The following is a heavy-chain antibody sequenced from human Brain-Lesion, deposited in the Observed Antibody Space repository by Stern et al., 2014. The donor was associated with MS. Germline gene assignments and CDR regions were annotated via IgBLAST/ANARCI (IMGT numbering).Heavy chain of an antibody. J-gene: IGHJ5*02. D-gene: IGHD2-2*01. V-gene: IGHV4-30-2*01. CDR2: LNYGGGP. CDR1: GYSITSAAFS. CDR3: ARGRSRVHPPLDP. Sequence: QVQLQESGSGLVKPSQTLSLTCSVSGYSITSAAFSWTWIRQAPGKGLEWSGDLNYGGGPLYNPSLRSLSNISGDTAQNSFTQRMTSVTAADTAVYYCARGRSRVHPPLDPWGQGTLVTVSS.